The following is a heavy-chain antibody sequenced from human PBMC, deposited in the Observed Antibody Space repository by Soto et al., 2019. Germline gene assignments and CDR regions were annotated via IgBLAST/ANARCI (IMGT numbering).Heavy chain of an antibody. Sequence: LSLTCTVSGGSISSYYWSWIRQPPGKGLEWIGYIYYSGSTNYNPSLKSRVTISVDTSKNQFSLKLTSVTAADTAVYYCARGGYDYAEYFQHWGQGTLVTVS. D-gene: IGHD5-12*01. CDR1: GGSISSYY. CDR3: ARGGYDYAEYFQH. CDR2: IYYSGST. V-gene: IGHV4-59*01. J-gene: IGHJ1*01.